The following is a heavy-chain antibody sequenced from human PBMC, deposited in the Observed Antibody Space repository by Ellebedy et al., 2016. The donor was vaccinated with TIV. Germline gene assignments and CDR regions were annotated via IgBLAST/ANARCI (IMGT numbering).Heavy chain of an antibody. J-gene: IGHJ4*02. CDR1: GFTFSSYN. V-gene: IGHV3-21*01. CDR3: ARDPTVTTWGY. Sequence: GESLKISCAASGFTFSSYNMNWVRQAPGKGLEWVASISTSSSSIYYTDSVKGRFTISRDNAKNSLYLQMNSLRAEDTAVYYCARDPTVTTWGYWGQGTLVTVSS. D-gene: IGHD4-17*01. CDR2: ISTSSSSI.